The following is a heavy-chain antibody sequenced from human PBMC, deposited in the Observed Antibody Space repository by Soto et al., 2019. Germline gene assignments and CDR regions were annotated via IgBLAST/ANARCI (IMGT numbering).Heavy chain of an antibody. D-gene: IGHD3-10*01. V-gene: IGHV4-31*03. CDR2: INYSGST. CDR1: GGSISSGGYF. Sequence: QVQLQESGPGLVKPSQTLSLTCTVSGGSISSGGYFWSWIRQHSGKGLEWIGDINYSGSTYSNPSLKSRVTISVDMSKNQFSLKLSSVTAADTAVYYCARDILLWFGELPPRAHDAFDIWGQGTMVTVSS. J-gene: IGHJ3*02. CDR3: ARDILLWFGELPPRAHDAFDI.